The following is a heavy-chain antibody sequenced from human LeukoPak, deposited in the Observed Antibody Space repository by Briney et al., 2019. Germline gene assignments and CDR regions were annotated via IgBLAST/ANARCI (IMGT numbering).Heavy chain of an antibody. D-gene: IGHD3-10*01. J-gene: IGHJ4*02. CDR1: GGSINSGTHY. Sequence: SETLSLTCTVSGGSINSGTHYWSWIRQPAGKGLEWVGRIYTSGNTKYNPSLKSRVTISLDTSKSQFSLKLTSVTAADTAVYYCARVDGSGTRYFDFWGQGTLVTVSS. V-gene: IGHV4-61*02. CDR2: IYTSGNT. CDR3: ARVDGSGTRYFDF.